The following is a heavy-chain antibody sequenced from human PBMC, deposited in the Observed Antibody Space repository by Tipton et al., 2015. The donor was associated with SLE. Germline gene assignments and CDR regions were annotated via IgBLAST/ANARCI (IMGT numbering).Heavy chain of an antibody. CDR3: ARAGSLAYYYYLGV. J-gene: IGHJ6*03. CDR2: IVPMFRTA. CDR1: GGTFSNHA. Sequence: QVQLVQSGAEVKQPGSSVKVSCKVSGGTFSNHAINWVRQAPGQGLEWMGGIVPMFRTANYAQKFQGKVTITADESTNTVYMELSSLRSDDTAVYYCARAGSLAYYYYLGVWGRGTTVTVSS. V-gene: IGHV1-69*01.